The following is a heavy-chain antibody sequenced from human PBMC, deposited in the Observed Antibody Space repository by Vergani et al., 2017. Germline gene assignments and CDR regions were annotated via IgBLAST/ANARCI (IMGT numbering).Heavy chain of an antibody. CDR3: ARVYVAGTLGVVDY. D-gene: IGHD6-19*01. J-gene: IGHJ4*02. CDR2: IYYSGST. V-gene: IGHV4-59*01. CDR1: GGSISSYY. Sequence: QVQLQESGPGLVKPSETLSLTCTVSGGSISSYYWSWIRQPPGKGLEWIGYIYYSGSTNYNPSLKSRVTISVDTSKNQFSLKLSSVTAADTAVYYCARVYVAGTLGVVDYWGQGTLVTVSS.